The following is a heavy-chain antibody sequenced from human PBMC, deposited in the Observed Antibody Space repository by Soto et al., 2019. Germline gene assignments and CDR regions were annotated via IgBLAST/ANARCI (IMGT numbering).Heavy chain of an antibody. CDR2: INAYNGNT. CDR3: ARDLDDILTGPNFDP. D-gene: IGHD3-9*01. J-gene: IGHJ5*02. V-gene: IGHV1-3*01. CDR1: GYSFTNYG. Sequence: GASVKVSCKASGYSFTNYGIHWVRQAPGQRLEWMGWINAYNGNTKYSQKFQGRVTFTRDTSARTVYMEMSSLRSEDAAVYFCARDLDDILTGPNFDPWVHGTLVTVSS.